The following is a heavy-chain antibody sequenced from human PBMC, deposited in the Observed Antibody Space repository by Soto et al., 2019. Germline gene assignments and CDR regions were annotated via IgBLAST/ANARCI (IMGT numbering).Heavy chain of an antibody. J-gene: IGHJ2*01. CDR2: ISAYNGNT. Sequence: VRQAPGQGLEWMGWISAYNGNTHYTQRLQGRVTMTTDTSTSTAYMELRGLRSDDTAVYFCARVRQFFFQAEDGIRDL. V-gene: IGHV1-18*01. D-gene: IGHD2-21*01. CDR3: ARVRQFFFQAEDGIRDL.